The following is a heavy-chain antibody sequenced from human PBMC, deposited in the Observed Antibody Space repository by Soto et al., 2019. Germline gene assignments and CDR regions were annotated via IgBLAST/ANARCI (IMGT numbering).Heavy chain of an antibody. CDR1: GYTFSSYW. D-gene: IGHD6-13*01. CDR3: ARPRHSSSSYYFDS. V-gene: IGHV5-51*01. J-gene: IGHJ4*02. Sequence: GESLKISCQGSGYTFSSYWIGWVRQMPGKGLEWMGIIYPGDFDTRYSPSFQGQVTISADKSISTAYLQWSSLKASDTAMYYCARPRHSSSSYYFDSWGQGTLVTVSS. CDR2: IYPGDFDT.